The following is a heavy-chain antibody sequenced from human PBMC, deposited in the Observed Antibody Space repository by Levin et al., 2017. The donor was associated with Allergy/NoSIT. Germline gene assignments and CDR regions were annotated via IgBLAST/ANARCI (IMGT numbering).Heavy chain of an antibody. D-gene: IGHD6-19*01. CDR2: IYFSGST. CDR1: GGSITITSYY. J-gene: IGHJ4*02. CDR3: GGRGGSGWQGGFDY. Sequence: SETLSLICSVSGGSITITSYYWGWIRQPPGKGLEWIGNIYFSGSTYYSPSLKSRVTISVDTSKHQFSLRLTSVIAADKAVYYCGGRGGSGWQGGFDYWGQGTLVTVSS. V-gene: IGHV4-39*01.